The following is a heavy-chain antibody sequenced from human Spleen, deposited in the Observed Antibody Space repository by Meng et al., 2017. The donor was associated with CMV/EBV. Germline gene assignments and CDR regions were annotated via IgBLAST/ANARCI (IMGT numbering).Heavy chain of an antibody. CDR3: AGESQQLVAWWFDP. V-gene: IGHV4-39*01. CDR2: IYYSGST. Sequence: SETLSLTCTVSRGSVSSGSYYWGWIRQPPGKGLEWIGSIYYSGSTYYNPSLKSRVTISVDTSKNQFSLKLSSVTAADTAVYYCAGESQQLVAWWFDPWGQGTLVTVSS. CDR1: RGSVSSGSYY. D-gene: IGHD6-13*01. J-gene: IGHJ5*02.